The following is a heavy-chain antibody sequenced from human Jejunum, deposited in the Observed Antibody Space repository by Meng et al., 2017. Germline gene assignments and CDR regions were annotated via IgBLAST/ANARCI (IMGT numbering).Heavy chain of an antibody. Sequence: GESLKISCAASGFSFSTSWMHWVRQAPGKGLAWVSHINPDGRTTTYADSVKGRFTISRDNAKNTVYLQMNSLTVEDTAVYSCARDGHWGARATSDILGQGTMVTVSS. CDR1: GFSFSTSW. V-gene: IGHV3-74*01. D-gene: IGHD1-26*01. J-gene: IGHJ3*02. CDR3: ARDGHWGARATSDI. CDR2: INPDGRTT.